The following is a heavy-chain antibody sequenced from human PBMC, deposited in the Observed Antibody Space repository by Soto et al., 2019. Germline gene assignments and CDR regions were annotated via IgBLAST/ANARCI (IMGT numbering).Heavy chain of an antibody. J-gene: IGHJ6*02. V-gene: IGHV1-46*01. CDR1: GYTFTSYY. D-gene: IGHD3-10*01. CDR2: INPSGGST. Sequence: ASVKVSCKASGYTFTSYYMHWVRQAPGQGLEWMGIINPSGGSTSYAQKFQGRVTMTRDTSTSTAYMELSSLRSEDTAVYYCARDRRGMVRGVSIGLYYYYGMDVWGQGTTVTVSS. CDR3: ARDRRGMVRGVSIGLYYYYGMDV.